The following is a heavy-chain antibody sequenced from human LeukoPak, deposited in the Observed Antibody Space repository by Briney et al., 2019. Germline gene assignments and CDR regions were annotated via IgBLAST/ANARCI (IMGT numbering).Heavy chain of an antibody. Sequence: GSLRLSCTVSGGSISRYSWSWIRQSPGKGLEWIGQIYYSGSTNYNPSLKSRVTISVDTSKNQFSLKLSSVTAADTAVYYCARDKSYYDSSGYFWYFDLWGRGTLVTVSS. CDR1: GGSISRYS. D-gene: IGHD3-22*01. CDR3: ARDKSYYDSSGYFWYFDL. CDR2: IYYSGST. J-gene: IGHJ2*01. V-gene: IGHV4-59*01.